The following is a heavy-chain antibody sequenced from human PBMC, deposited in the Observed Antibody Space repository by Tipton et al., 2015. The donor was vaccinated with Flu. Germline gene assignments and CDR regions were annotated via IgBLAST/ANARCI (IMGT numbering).Heavy chain of an antibody. J-gene: IGHJ5*02. CDR3: ARDRAPSITIFGVVRYNWFDP. V-gene: IGHV4-34*01. CDR1: GGSFSGYY. Sequence: TLSLTCAVYGGSFSGYYWSWIRQPPGKGLEWIGEINHSGSTNCNPSLKSRVTISVDTSKNQFSLKLSSVTAADTAVYYCARDRAPSITIFGVVRYNWFDPWGQGTLVTVSS. CDR2: INHSGST. D-gene: IGHD3-3*01.